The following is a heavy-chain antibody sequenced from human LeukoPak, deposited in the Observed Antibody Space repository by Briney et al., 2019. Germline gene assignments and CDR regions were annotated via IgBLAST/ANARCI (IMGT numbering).Heavy chain of an antibody. V-gene: IGHV1-2*02. CDR2: MNFNTGDT. CDR3: AREQAMTAIKRYDL. Sequence: ASVKVSCKASGSTFIGYYLHWARQAPGQGLEWMGWMNFNTGDTGSAQQFQGRVTLTRDTSISTAYIEVNSLASDDTAVYYCAREQAMTAIKRYDLWGQGTLVTVSS. CDR1: GSTFIGYY. J-gene: IGHJ4*02. D-gene: IGHD2-21*02.